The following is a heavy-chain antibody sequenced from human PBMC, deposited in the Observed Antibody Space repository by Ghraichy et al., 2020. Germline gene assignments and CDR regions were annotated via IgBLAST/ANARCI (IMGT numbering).Heavy chain of an antibody. J-gene: IGHJ4*02. CDR2: IYYSGST. V-gene: IGHV4-59*01. D-gene: IGHD4-23*01. CDR1: GGSISSYY. CDR3: AREVPYGGADY. Sequence: SETLSLTCTVSGGSISSYYWSWIRQPPGKGLEWIGYIYYSGSTNYNPSLKSRVTISVDTSKNQLSLKLSSVTAADTAVYYCAREVPYGGADYWGQGTLVTVSS.